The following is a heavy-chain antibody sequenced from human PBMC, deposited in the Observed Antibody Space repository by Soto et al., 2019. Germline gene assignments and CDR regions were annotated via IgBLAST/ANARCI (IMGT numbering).Heavy chain of an antibody. J-gene: IGHJ4*02. D-gene: IGHD5-12*01. CDR3: ARGRDSGYRILFDLDY. V-gene: IGHV1-69*02. CDR1: GGTFSSYT. CDR2: IIPILGIA. Sequence: ASVKVSCKASGGTFSSYTISWVRQAPGQGLEWMGRIIPILGIANYAQKFQGRVTITADKSTSTAYMELSSLRSEDTAVYYCARGRDSGYRILFDLDYWGQGTLVTVSS.